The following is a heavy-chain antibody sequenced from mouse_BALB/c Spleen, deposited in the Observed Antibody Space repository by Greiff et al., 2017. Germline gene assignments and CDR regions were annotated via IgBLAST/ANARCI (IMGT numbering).Heavy chain of an antibody. V-gene: IGHV3-6*02. J-gene: IGHJ4*01. CDR2: ISYDGSN. D-gene: IGHD2-14*01. CDR3: AKSWHRYDGAMDY. Sequence: EVQLQESGPGLVKPSQSLSLTCSVTGYSITSGYYWNWIRQFPGNKLEWMGYISYDGSNNYNPSLKNRISITRDTSKNQFFLKLNSVTTEDTATYYCAKSWHRYDGAMDYWGQGTSVTVSS. CDR1: GYSITSGYY.